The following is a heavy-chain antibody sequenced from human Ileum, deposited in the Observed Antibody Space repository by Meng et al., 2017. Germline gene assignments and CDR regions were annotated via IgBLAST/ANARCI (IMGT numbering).Heavy chain of an antibody. CDR2: IHPGDSDI. D-gene: IGHD2-2*02. Sequence: GESLKISCQGSGYTFKNYWIGWVCQMPGKGLEWMGIIHPGDSDIKYSPSFQGQVTISADKSISTAFLQWSSLKASDTAMYYCAKLRYCSGSTCYTPADYWGQGTLVTVSS. CDR1: GYTFKNYW. V-gene: IGHV5-51*01. CDR3: AKLRYCSGSTCYTPADY. J-gene: IGHJ4*02.